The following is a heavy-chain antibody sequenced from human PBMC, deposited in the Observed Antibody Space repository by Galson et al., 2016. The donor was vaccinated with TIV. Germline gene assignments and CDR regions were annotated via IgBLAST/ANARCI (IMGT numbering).Heavy chain of an antibody. V-gene: IGHV1-46*01. D-gene: IGHD6-19*01. Sequence: SVKVSCKASGYTFTSYYMHWVRQAPGQGREWMGIINPSGGSTSYAQKFQGRVTMTRDTSTSTVYRELSSLRSEDTAVYYCARVLEVAGTDYWGQVALVTVSS. CDR1: GYTFTSYY. CDR2: INPSGGST. J-gene: IGHJ4*02. CDR3: ARVLEVAGTDY.